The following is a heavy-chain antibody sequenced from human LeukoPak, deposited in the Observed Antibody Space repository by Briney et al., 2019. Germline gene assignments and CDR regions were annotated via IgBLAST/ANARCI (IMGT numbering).Heavy chain of an antibody. V-gene: IGHV3-30*18. J-gene: IGHJ4*02. CDR1: GFTFSSYE. Sequence: GGSLRLSCAASGFTFSSYEMNWVRQAPGKGLEWVAVISYDGSNKYYADSVKGRFTISRDNSKNTLYLQMNSLRAEDTAVYYCAKDRDTIFGVVSTFDYWGQGTLVTVSS. CDR2: ISYDGSNK. D-gene: IGHD3-3*01. CDR3: AKDRDTIFGVVSTFDY.